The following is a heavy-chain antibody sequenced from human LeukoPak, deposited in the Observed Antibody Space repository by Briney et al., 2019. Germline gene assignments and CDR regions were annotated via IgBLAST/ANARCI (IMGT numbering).Heavy chain of an antibody. CDR1: GFTFDDYA. J-gene: IGHJ4*02. CDR2: ISWNSGNI. Sequence: GGSLRLSCAASGFTFDDYAMHWVRQAPGKGLEWVSGISWNSGNIGYADSVKGRFTISRDNAKNSLYLQMNSLRAEDMALYYCAKAVGYTSSSGGNFDYWGQGILVTVSS. V-gene: IGHV3-9*03. D-gene: IGHD6-6*01. CDR3: AKAVGYTSSSGGNFDY.